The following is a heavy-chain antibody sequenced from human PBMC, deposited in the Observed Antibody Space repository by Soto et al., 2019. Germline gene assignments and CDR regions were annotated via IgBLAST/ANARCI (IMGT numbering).Heavy chain of an antibody. D-gene: IGHD3-16*01. Sequence: QVQLVQSGAEVKKPGSSVKVSCKASGGTISSYAISWVRQAPGQGLEWMGGIIPIFGTANYAQKFQGRVTITADESTSTAYMELSSLRSEDTAVYYCARDRLMITFGGVGDGRWFAFDIWGQGTMVTVSS. J-gene: IGHJ3*02. CDR3: ARDRLMITFGGVGDGRWFAFDI. V-gene: IGHV1-69*12. CDR1: GGTISSYA. CDR2: IIPIFGTA.